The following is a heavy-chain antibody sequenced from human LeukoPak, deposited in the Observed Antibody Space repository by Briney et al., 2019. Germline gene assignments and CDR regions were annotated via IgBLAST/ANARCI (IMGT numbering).Heavy chain of an antibody. CDR3: ARGYCSRTSCYGNWFDP. V-gene: IGHV3-64*01. Sequence: GGSLRLSCAASGFNFSSYAMHWVRQAPGKGLEYVSAISDEGGSTDYANSVKGRFTISRDNSKNTLYLQMGSLRAEDMAVYYCARGYCSRTSCYGNWFDPWGQGTLVTVSS. D-gene: IGHD2-2*01. J-gene: IGHJ5*02. CDR2: ISDEGGST. CDR1: GFNFSSYA.